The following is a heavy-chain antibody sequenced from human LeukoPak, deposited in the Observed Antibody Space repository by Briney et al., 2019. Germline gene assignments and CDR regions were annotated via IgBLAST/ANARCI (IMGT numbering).Heavy chain of an antibody. CDR3: ARDFDCSNRGWFDP. V-gene: IGHV1-69*06. J-gene: IGHJ5*02. CDR1: GGTFSSYA. Sequence: GSSVKVSCKASGGTFSSYAISWVRQAPGQGLEWMGGIIPIFGTANYAQKFQGRVTITADKSTSTAYMELSSLRSEDTAVYYCARDFDCSNRGWFDPWGQGTLVTVSS. CDR2: IIPIFGTA. D-gene: IGHD4-11*01.